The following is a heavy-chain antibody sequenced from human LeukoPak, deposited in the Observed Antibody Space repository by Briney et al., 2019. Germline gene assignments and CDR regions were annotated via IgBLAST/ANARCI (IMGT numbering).Heavy chain of an antibody. CDR1: GFTFSDYY. J-gene: IGHJ5*02. D-gene: IGHD4-17*01. CDR2: ISSSSSYT. Sequence: PGGSLRLSCAASGFTFSDYYMSWIRQAPGKGLEWVSYISSSSSYTNYADSVKGRFTISRDNAKNSLYLQMNSLRAEDTAVYYCARLLGSTVTTWGVNWFDPWGQGTLVTVSS. CDR3: ARLLGSTVTTWGVNWFDP. V-gene: IGHV3-11*06.